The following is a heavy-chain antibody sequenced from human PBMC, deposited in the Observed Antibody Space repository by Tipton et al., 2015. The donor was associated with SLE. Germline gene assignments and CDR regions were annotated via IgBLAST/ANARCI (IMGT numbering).Heavy chain of an antibody. Sequence: TLSLTCGVSGGAIRSSNYWGWFRQSPGRGLEGVASIFYSGSTYYNPSLTSRVTISVGTSKNQFSLNLNSVPAADTAVYCCARHWELNYYFDSWGQGALVTVSS. J-gene: IGHJ4*02. CDR2: IFYSGST. D-gene: IGHD1-7*01. V-gene: IGHV4-39*07. CDR3: ARHWELNYYFDS. CDR1: GGAIRSSNY.